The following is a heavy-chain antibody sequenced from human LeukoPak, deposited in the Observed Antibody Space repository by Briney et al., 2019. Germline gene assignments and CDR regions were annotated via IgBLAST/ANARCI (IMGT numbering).Heavy chain of an antibody. D-gene: IGHD3-10*01. CDR3: ARDFITGDAFDI. J-gene: IGHJ3*02. CDR2: ISSSSSYI. V-gene: IGHV3-21*01. CDR1: AFTFSSYS. Sequence: GGSLRLSCAASAFTFSSYSMNWVRQAPGKGLEWVSSISSSSSYIYYADSVKGRFTISRDNAKNSLYLQMNSLRAEDTAVYYCARDFITGDAFDIWGQGTMVTVSS.